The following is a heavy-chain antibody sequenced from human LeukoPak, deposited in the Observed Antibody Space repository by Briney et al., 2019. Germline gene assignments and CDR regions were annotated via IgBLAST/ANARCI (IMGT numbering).Heavy chain of an antibody. CDR2: VFSRGTT. CDR3: ARSWAAKWELPGQFDS. V-gene: IGHV4-4*07. Sequence: PSDTLSLTCSVSDGSMNNYYWNWIRQSPEKGLEWIGFVFSRGTTNYNPSFKSRLSMSIDTSKMQFSLRLSSVTAADTAVYLCARSWAAKWELPGQFDSWGQGRLVSVSS. D-gene: IGHD1-26*01. CDR1: DGSMNNYY. J-gene: IGHJ4*02.